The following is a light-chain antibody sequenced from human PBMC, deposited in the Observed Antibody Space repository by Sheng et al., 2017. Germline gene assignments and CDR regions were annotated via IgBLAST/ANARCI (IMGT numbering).Light chain of an antibody. CDR1: QSYFVQPPNNKNY. Sequence: DIVMTQSPDSLAVSLGEEATINCKSSQSYFVQPPNNKNYLAWYQQKPGQPPKLLIYWASTREFGVPDRFTGSGSGADFTLTISSLQAEDVAIYYCQQYYDVPYTFGQGTKLEI. CDR3: QQYYDVPYT. CDR2: WAS. J-gene: IGKJ2*01. V-gene: IGKV4-1*01.